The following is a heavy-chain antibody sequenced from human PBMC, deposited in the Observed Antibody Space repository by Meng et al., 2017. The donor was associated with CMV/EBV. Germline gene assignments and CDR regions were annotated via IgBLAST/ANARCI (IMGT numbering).Heavy chain of an antibody. CDR3: ASPLNLHRGAFDI. CDR1: GYTFTSYY. V-gene: IGHV1-46*01. Sequence: ASVKVSCKASGYTFTSYYMHWVRQAPGQGLEWMGLINPSGGSTSYAQKFQGRVTMTRDTSTSTVYMELSSLRSEDTAVYYCASPLNLHRGAFDIWGQGTMVTVSS. D-gene: IGHD3-10*01. CDR2: INPSGGST. J-gene: IGHJ3*02.